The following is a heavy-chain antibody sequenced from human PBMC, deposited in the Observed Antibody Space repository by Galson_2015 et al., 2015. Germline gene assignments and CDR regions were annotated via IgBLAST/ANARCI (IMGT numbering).Heavy chain of an antibody. CDR2: IYSGGST. V-gene: IGHV3-53*01. Sequence: SLRLSCAASGFMISNNYMSWVRQAPGKGLEWVSVIYSGGSTHYEDSVMGRFAISRDNSKNTLYLQMNSLRAEDTAVYFCARGLFSGSGTSDYWGQGTLVTVSS. J-gene: IGHJ4*02. D-gene: IGHD3-10*01. CDR1: GFMISNNY. CDR3: ARGLFSGSGTSDY.